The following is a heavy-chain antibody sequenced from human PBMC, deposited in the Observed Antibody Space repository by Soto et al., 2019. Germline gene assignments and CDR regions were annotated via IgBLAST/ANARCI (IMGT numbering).Heavy chain of an antibody. CDR3: ARGYYGMDV. J-gene: IGHJ6*02. V-gene: IGHV3-74*01. Sequence: PGGSLRLSCAASGFTFSNYWMHWVRQAPGKGLVWVSRINNGGTITNYADSVKGRFTMSRDDAKNTLYLQMNSLRAEDTAVYYCARGYYGMDVWGQGTTVTVSS. CDR1: GFTFSNYW. CDR2: INNGGTIT.